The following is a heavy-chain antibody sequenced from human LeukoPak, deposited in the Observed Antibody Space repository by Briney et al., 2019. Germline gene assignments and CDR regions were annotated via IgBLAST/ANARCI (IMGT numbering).Heavy chain of an antibody. J-gene: IGHJ5*02. Sequence: AAVKVSCKTSGGTLINNSLTWVRQAPGQGREWVGWISAYNGNTNYAQKLQGRVTMTTDTSTSTAYTELRSLRSDDTAVYYCARDGPPGIAAAAPWGQGTLVTVSS. V-gene: IGHV1-18*01. CDR3: ARDGPPGIAAAAP. CDR2: ISAYNGNT. D-gene: IGHD6-13*01. CDR1: GGTLINNS.